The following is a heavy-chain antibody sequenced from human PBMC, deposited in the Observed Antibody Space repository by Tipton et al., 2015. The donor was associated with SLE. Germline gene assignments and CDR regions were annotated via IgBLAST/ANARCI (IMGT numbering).Heavy chain of an antibody. J-gene: IGHJ5*01. CDR1: GGSISSHY. Sequence: LRLSCTVSGGSISSHYWSWIRQPPGKRLEWIGHVHSSGSTFYNPSLKSRVSISMDTSKNQVSLRMTSVTPADTAVYYCATSGYDFLSWFDPWGQGTPGTSSS. V-gene: IGHV4-59*11. CDR3: ATSGYDFLSWFDP. D-gene: IGHD5-12*01. CDR2: VHSSGST.